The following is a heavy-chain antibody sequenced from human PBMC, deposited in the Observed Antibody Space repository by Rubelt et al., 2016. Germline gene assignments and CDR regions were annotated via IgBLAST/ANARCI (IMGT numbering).Heavy chain of an antibody. J-gene: IGHJ4*02. CDR2: ISSSGSTI. CDR3: ATSTIGTTGHAFDF. D-gene: IGHD1-1*01. V-gene: IGHV3-11*01. Sequence: PGGSLRLSCAASGFTFSDYYMSWIRQAPGKGLEWVSYISSSGSTIYYADSVKGRFTISRDNAKNSLYLQMNSLRAEDTAVYYCATSTIGTTGHAFDFWGQGTLVTVSS. CDR1: GFTFSDYY.